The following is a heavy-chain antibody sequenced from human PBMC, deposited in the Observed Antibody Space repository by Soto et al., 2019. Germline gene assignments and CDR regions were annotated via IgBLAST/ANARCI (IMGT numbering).Heavy chain of an antibody. V-gene: IGHV1-18*04. CDR3: ATGFLAYCGGDCYSPRFDY. D-gene: IGHD2-21*02. Sequence: ASVKVSCKASGYTFTSYGISWVRQAPGQGLEWMGWISAYNGNTNYAQKLQGRVTMTTDTSTSTAYMELSSLRSEDTAVYYCATGFLAYCGGDCYSPRFDYWGQGTLVTVSS. CDR2: ISAYNGNT. J-gene: IGHJ4*02. CDR1: GYTFTSYG.